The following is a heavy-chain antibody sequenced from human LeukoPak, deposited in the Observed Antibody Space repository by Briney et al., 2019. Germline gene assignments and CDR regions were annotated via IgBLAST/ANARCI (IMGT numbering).Heavy chain of an antibody. CDR1: GFTLSSYS. V-gene: IGHV3-48*04. CDR2: IDSSSRTI. J-gene: IGHJ4*02. CDR3: ARRVSSGYYYFDF. Sequence: PGGSLRLSCAASGFTLSSYSMNWVRQAPGKGLEWISFIDSSSRTIFYAESVKGRFTISRDNAKNSLSLQMNSLRAEDTAVYYCARRVSSGYYYFDFWGQGTLVTVSS. D-gene: IGHD3-22*01.